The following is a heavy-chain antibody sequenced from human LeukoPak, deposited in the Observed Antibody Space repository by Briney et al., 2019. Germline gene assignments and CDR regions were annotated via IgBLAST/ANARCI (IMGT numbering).Heavy chain of an antibody. D-gene: IGHD3-10*01. V-gene: IGHV4-39*01. CDR1: GGSISSSSYY. J-gene: IGHJ4*02. CDR3: ARHPLLWDYGSGSYYPDY. Sequence: SETLSLTCTVSGGSISSSSYYWGWIRQPPGKGLEWIGSIYYSGSTYYNPSLKSRVTIPVDTSKNQFSLKLSSVTAADTAVYYCARHPLLWDYGSGSYYPDYWGQGTLVTVSS. CDR2: IYYSGST.